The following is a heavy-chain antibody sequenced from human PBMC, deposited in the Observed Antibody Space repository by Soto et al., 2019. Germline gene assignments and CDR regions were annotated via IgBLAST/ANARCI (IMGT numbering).Heavy chain of an antibody. J-gene: IGHJ4*02. CDR3: ARGAKWDPRGVEAQQDDYFDY. CDR2: VDTGNGNT. Sequence: ASVKVSCKPSGYTFTDYAIHWVRQAPGHSPEWLGWVDTGNGNTKYSQNFQDRLTITRDTFARTTAMELNSLSSGDTALYYCARGAKWDPRGVEAQQDDYFDYWGRGTLVTVSS. D-gene: IGHD1-26*01. CDR1: GYTFTDYA. V-gene: IGHV1-3*04.